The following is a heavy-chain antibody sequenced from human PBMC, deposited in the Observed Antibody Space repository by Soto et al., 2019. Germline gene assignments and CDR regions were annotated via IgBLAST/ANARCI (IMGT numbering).Heavy chain of an antibody. CDR2: IYYSGST. CDR1: GGSISSSSYY. V-gene: IGHV4-39*01. Sequence: QLQLQESGPGLVKPSETLSLTCTVSGGSISSSSYYWGWIRQPPGKGLEWIGSIYYSGSTYYNPSLKSRVTISVDTSKNQFSLKLSSVTAADTAVYYCARPLGFGSRTVGGDYWGQGTLVTVSS. J-gene: IGHJ4*02. CDR3: ARPLGFGSRTVGGDY. D-gene: IGHD3-16*01.